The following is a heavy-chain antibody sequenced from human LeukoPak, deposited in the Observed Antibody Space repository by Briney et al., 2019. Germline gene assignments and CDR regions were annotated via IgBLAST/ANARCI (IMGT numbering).Heavy chain of an antibody. CDR2: ISSSGDYI. Sequence: GGSLRLSCAASGFTFSSYNMNWVRQAPGKGLEWVPSISSSGDYIYYADSVKGRFTISRDNAKNSLYLQMNSLRAEDTAVYYCARGQAGSAWGQGTLVTVPS. CDR1: GFTFSSYN. V-gene: IGHV3-21*01. J-gene: IGHJ4*02. CDR3: ARGQAGSA.